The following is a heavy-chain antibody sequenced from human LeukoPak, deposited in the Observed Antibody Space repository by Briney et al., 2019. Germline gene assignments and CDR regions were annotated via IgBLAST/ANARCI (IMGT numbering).Heavy chain of an antibody. V-gene: IGHV3-21*01. CDR3: AREINDYGDYGY. CDR1: GFTFSSYS. D-gene: IGHD4-17*01. CDR2: ISSSSSYI. J-gene: IGHJ4*02. Sequence: PGGSLRLSCAASGFTFSSYSMNWVRQAPGKGLEWVSSISSSSSYIYYADSVKGRFTISRDNAKNSLYLQMNSLRAEDTAVYYCAREINDYGDYGYWGQGTLVTVSS.